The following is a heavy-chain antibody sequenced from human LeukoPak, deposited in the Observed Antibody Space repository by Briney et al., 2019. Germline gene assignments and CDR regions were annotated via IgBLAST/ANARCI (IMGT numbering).Heavy chain of an antibody. CDR1: GYSISSGYY. Sequence: SETLSLTCAVSGYSISSGYYWGWIRQPPGKGLEWIGSIYHSGSTYYNPSLKSRVTISVDTSKNQFSLKLSSVTAADTALYYCARHNGPATDDFWSGYYFRILSPFDYWGQGTLVTVSS. CDR2: IYHSGST. J-gene: IGHJ4*02. V-gene: IGHV4-38-2*01. CDR3: ARHNGPATDDFWSGYYFRILSPFDY. D-gene: IGHD3-3*01.